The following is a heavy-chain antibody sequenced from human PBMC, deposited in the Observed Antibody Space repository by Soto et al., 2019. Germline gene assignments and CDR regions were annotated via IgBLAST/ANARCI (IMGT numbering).Heavy chain of an antibody. CDR2: IRSKSYGGTT. J-gene: IGHJ6*01. CDR3: ASCPGYSNGWGGWPYSYHGMDV. D-gene: IGHD6-19*01. V-gene: IGHV3-49*04. CDR1: VFTFGDYG. Sequence: PGGSLRLSCTWSVFTFGDYGMTCVRHSPGKWLEGVGFIRSKSYGGTTEYAASVKGRLTIARDDAKSIAYLQMNRLTSEDTGVYYCASCPGYSNGWGGWPYSYHGMDVWVQGTTGIVS.